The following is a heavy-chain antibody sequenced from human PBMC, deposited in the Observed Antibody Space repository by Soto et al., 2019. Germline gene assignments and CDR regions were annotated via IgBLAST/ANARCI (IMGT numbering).Heavy chain of an antibody. J-gene: IGHJ3*02. CDR1: GYTFTSYG. CDR2: ISAYNGNT. Sequence: ASVKVSCKASGYTFTSYGISWVRQAPGQGLEWMGWISAYNGNTNYAQKLQGRVTMTTDTSTSTAYMELRSLRSDDTAVYYCTTEYHWNYFSWNAFDIWGQGTMVTVSS. V-gene: IGHV1-18*01. D-gene: IGHD1-7*01. CDR3: TTEYHWNYFSWNAFDI.